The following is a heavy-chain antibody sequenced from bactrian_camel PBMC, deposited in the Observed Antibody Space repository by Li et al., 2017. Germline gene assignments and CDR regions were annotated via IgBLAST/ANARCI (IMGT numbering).Heavy chain of an antibody. Sequence: HVQLVESGGESVQAGGSLRLSCDTSGYTFSRGCAARFRQAPGKEREGVASICSIAVYADSVKGRFAISRDDHKKMLYLQMNELQPEDTAVYYCAADFRDGLGFGWASADSGYWGQGTQVTVS. V-gene: IGHV3-3*01. D-gene: IGHD5*01. J-gene: IGHJ6*01. CDR1: GYTFSRGC. CDR3: AADFRDGLGFGWASADSGY. CDR2: ICSIA.